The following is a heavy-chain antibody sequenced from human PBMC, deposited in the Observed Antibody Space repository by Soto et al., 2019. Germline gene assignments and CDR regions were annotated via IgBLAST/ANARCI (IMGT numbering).Heavy chain of an antibody. CDR1: GFAFANYE. CDR3: ARLSGDGFWKSYSPYNLFES. CDR2: INGGGDVK. J-gene: IGHJ5*01. Sequence: GGSLRLSCAASGFAFANYEMHRVRQAPGKGLHWVAYINGGGDVKYYADSVEGRLTISRDNAKNALFLQMDNLRAEDTAIYYCARLSGDGFWKSYSPYNLFESWGQGALVTVSS. D-gene: IGHD3-3*01. V-gene: IGHV3-48*03.